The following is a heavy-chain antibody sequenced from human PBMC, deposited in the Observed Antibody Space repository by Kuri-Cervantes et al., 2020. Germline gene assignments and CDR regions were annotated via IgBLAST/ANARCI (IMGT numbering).Heavy chain of an antibody. Sequence: GESLKISCAASGFTFSDYYMSWIRQAPGKGLEWVSYISSSGSTIYYADSVKGRFTISRDNAKNSLYLQMDSLRAEDTAVYYCAKDYGDGNPLDYWGQGTLVTGSS. J-gene: IGHJ4*02. CDR2: ISSSGSTI. CDR3: AKDYGDGNPLDY. CDR1: GFTFSDYY. D-gene: IGHD4-23*01. V-gene: IGHV3-11*01.